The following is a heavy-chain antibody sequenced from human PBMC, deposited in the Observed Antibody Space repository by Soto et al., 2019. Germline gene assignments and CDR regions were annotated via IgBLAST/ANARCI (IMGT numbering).Heavy chain of an antibody. CDR1: GGTFSSYA. D-gene: IGHD2-2*01. Sequence: QVQLVQSGAEVKKPGSSVKVSCKASGGTFSSYAISWVRQPPGQGLEWMGEIIPIFAAANYAQKFQGRDTITADESTSTAYMELSSLRSEDTAVYYCARHVPAAGYYYGMDVWGQGTTVTVSS. CDR2: IIPIFAAA. J-gene: IGHJ6*02. CDR3: ARHVPAAGYYYGMDV. V-gene: IGHV1-69*12.